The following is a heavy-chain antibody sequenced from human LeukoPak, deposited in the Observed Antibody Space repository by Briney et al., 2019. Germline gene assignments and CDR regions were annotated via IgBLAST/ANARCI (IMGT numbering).Heavy chain of an antibody. Sequence: PSQTLSLTCNVSGDSISNGDYYWNWIRQHPGKGLEWIGYVYLSGSTFYNPSLKSRVTLSIDTSKNQVSMRLNSVTAADTAVYYCARSPLVFYFDYWGRGALVTVSS. J-gene: IGHJ4*02. CDR3: ARSPLVFYFDY. CDR2: VYLSGST. CDR1: GDSISNGDYY. D-gene: IGHD6-6*01. V-gene: IGHV4-31*03.